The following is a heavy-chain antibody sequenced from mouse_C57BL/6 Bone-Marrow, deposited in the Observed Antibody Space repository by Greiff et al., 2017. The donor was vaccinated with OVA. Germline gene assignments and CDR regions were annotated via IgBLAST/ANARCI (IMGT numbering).Heavy chain of an antibody. CDR2: IDPSDSYT. V-gene: IGHV1-69*01. D-gene: IGHD1-1*01. CDR3: ARDYYGSSSYYAMDY. CDR1: GYTFTSYW. Sequence: VQLQQSGAELVMPGASVKLSCKASGYTFTSYWMHWVKQRPGQGLEWIGEIDPSDSYTNYNQKFKGKSTLTVDKSSSTAYMQLSSLTSEDSAVYYCARDYYGSSSYYAMDYWGQGTSVTVSS. J-gene: IGHJ4*01.